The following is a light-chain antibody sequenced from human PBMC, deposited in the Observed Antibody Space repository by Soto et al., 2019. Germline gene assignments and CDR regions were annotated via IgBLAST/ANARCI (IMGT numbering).Light chain of an antibody. CDR2: KAS. J-gene: IGKJ1*01. CDR3: QQYNSSPT. V-gene: IGKV1-5*03. CDR1: QSISSW. Sequence: DIQMTQSPSPLSASVGDRVTITCRASQSISSWLAWYQQKPGKAPKLLIYKASSLESGVPSRFSGSGSGTEFTLTISSLQPDDFATYYCQQYNSSPTFGQGTKVEIK.